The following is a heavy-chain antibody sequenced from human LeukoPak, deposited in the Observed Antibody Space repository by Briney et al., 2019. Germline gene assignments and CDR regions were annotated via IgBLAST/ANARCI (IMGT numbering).Heavy chain of an antibody. Sequence: SETLSLTCAVYGGSFSGYYWSWIRQPPGKGLEWLGEINHSGSTNYNPSLKSRVTISVDTSKNQFSLKLSSVTAADTAVYYCARPPSISYYDFWSGYSTLDYWGQGTLVTVS. CDR3: ARPPSISYYDFWSGYSTLDY. V-gene: IGHV4-34*01. J-gene: IGHJ4*02. CDR2: INHSGST. CDR1: GGSFSGYY. D-gene: IGHD3-3*01.